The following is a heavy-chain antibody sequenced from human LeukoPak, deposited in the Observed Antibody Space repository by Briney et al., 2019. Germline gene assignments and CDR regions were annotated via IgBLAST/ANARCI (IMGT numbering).Heavy chain of an antibody. J-gene: IGHJ4*02. V-gene: IGHV3-66*01. CDR1: GFIVNSNY. Sequence: QPGGSLRLSCAASGFIVNSNYMNWVRQAPGKGLEWVSVLYSDDTTYYADSVKGRFTISRDNSKNTLYLQMNNLRVEDTAVYYCARGRPHGNDYWGQGTLVTVSS. CDR2: LYSDDTT. CDR3: ARGRPHGNDY. D-gene: IGHD4-23*01.